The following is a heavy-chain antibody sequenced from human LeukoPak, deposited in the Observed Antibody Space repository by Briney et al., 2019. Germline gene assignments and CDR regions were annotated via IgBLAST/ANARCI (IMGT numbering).Heavy chain of an antibody. CDR2: IYYSGST. J-gene: IGHJ4*02. CDR3: ARVDPDSSSTLEVFDY. V-gene: IGHV4-59*01. Sequence: SETLSLTCTVSGGSISSYYWSWIRQPPGKGLEWIGYIYYSGSTNYNPSLKSRVTISVDPSKNQFSLTLSSVTAADTAVYYCARVDPDSSSTLEVFDYWGQGTLVTVSS. D-gene: IGHD6-6*01. CDR1: GGSISSYY.